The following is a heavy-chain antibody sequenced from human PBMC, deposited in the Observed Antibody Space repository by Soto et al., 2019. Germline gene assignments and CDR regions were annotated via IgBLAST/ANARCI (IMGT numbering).Heavy chain of an antibody. CDR1: GFTLSSYW. Sequence: EVQLVESGGGLVQPGGSLRLSCAASGFTLSSYWMNWVRLAPGKGLEWVANIKQDGSQKNYVDSVKGRFTISRDNAKNSLYLKMSSLSAEDTAVYYCMTSVAAHDYWGQGTLVTVSS. D-gene: IGHD4-17*01. CDR2: IKQDGSQK. J-gene: IGHJ4*02. CDR3: MTSVAAHDY. V-gene: IGHV3-7*01.